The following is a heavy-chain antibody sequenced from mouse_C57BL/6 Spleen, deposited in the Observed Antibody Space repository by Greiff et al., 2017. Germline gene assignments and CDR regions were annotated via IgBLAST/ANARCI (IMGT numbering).Heavy chain of an antibody. CDR3: AREDSRRFTWFAY. V-gene: IGHV1-85*01. Sequence: QVQLKESGPELVKPGASVKLSCKASGYTFTGYDINWVKQRPGQGLEWIGWIYPRDGSTLYNEKFKGKATLTVDTSSSTAYMALHSLTSEDSAVYCCAREDSRRFTWFAYWGQGTLVTVSA. CDR2: IYPRDGST. J-gene: IGHJ3*01. D-gene: IGHD1-1*01. CDR1: GYTFTGYD.